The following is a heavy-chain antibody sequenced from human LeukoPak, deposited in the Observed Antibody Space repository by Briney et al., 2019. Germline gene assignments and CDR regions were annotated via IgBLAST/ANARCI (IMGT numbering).Heavy chain of an antibody. J-gene: IGHJ3*02. V-gene: IGHV1-69*13. CDR3: ARDRPLLRFLEWLPSDAFDI. Sequence: ASVKVSCKASGGTFSSYAISWVRQAPGQGLEWMGGIIPIFGTANYAQKFQGRVTITADESTSTAYMELRSLRSDDTAVYYCARDRPLLRFLEWLPSDAFDIWGQGTMVTVSS. CDR1: GGTFSSYA. D-gene: IGHD3-3*01. CDR2: IIPIFGTA.